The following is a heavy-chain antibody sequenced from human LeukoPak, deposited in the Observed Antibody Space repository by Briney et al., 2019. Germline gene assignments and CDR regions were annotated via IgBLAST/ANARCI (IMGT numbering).Heavy chain of an antibody. Sequence: ASVKVSCKASGGTFSSYAISWVRQAPGQGLEWMGGIIPIFGTANYAQKFQGRVTITTDESTSTAYMELSSLRSEDTAVYYCARVDRGYSYGYDYWGQGTLVTVSS. V-gene: IGHV1-69*05. CDR2: IIPIFGTA. CDR1: GGTFSSYA. J-gene: IGHJ4*02. CDR3: ARVDRGYSYGYDY. D-gene: IGHD5-18*01.